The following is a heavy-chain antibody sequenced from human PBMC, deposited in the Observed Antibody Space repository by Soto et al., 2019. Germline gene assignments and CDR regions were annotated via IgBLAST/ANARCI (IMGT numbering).Heavy chain of an antibody. J-gene: IGHJ4*02. D-gene: IGHD3-3*01. Sequence: GASVKVSCKASGYTFTSYGISWVRQAPGQGLEWMGWIGGYNGNTNYAQKLQGRVTMTTDTSTSTAYMDLRSLRSDDTAVYYCARGYDFWSGYGNFDYWGQGTLVTVS. CDR3: ARGYDFWSGYGNFDY. V-gene: IGHV1-18*01. CDR2: IGGYNGNT. CDR1: GYTFTSYG.